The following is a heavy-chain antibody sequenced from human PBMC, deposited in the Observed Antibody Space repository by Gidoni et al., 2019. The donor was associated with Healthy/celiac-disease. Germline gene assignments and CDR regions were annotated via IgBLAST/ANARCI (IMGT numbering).Heavy chain of an antibody. D-gene: IGHD6-6*01. Sequence: QVQLVQSGAEVKKPGASVKVSCKASGYTFTGYYMHWVRQAPGQGLEWMRWINPDSGGTNYAPKFQGWITMTRDTSISTAYMELSRLRSDDTAVYYCARYSSSSSGAPFDYWGQGTLVTVSS. CDR1: GYTFTGYY. J-gene: IGHJ4*02. CDR3: ARYSSSSSGAPFDY. CDR2: INPDSGGT. V-gene: IGHV1-2*04.